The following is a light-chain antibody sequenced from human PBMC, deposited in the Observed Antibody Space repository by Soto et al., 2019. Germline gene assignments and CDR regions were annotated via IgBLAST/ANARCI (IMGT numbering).Light chain of an antibody. CDR1: SSDVGGYNY. V-gene: IGLV2-8*01. Sequence: QSALTQPPSASGSPGQSVTISCTGTSSDVGGYNYVSWYQQHPGKAPKLMIYEVSKRPSGVPDRFSGSKSGNTASLTVSGLQAEDEADYYCSSYAGSHNWNFGTGTKLTVL. CDR2: EVS. CDR3: SSYAGSHNWN. J-gene: IGLJ1*01.